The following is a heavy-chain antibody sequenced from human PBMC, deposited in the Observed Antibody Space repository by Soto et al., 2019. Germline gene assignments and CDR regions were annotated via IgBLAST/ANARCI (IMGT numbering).Heavy chain of an antibody. V-gene: IGHV3-23*01. D-gene: IGHD3-9*01. J-gene: IGHJ3*02. Sequence: PGGSLTLFCAPPGFTFSSDPIPWVRQAPGKGLEWVSAISGSGGSTYYADSVKGRFTISRDNSKNTLYLQMNSLRAEDTAVYYCAKPVLRYWRMAFDIWGQGTMVTVSS. CDR1: GFTFSSDP. CDR3: AKPVLRYWRMAFDI. CDR2: ISGSGGST.